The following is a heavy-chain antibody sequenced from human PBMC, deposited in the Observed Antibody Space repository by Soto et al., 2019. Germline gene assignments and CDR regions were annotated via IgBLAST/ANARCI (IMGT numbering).Heavy chain of an antibody. V-gene: IGHV4-31*03. CDR3: ARGLSVTLFDF. J-gene: IGHJ4*02. Sequence: QVQLQESGPGLVQPSQTLSLACTVSGDSISSGGYYWSWIRQHPGKGLEWIGYIYYSGSTFYNPSLKSRVTISVDTSKNQFSLKLNSVTAADTAVYYCARGLSVTLFDFWGQGTLVTVSS. D-gene: IGHD4-17*01. CDR1: GDSISSGGYY. CDR2: IYYSGST.